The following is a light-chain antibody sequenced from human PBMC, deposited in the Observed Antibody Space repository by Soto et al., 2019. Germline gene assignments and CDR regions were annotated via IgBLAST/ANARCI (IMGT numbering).Light chain of an antibody. CDR1: QSVSSY. CDR2: DAS. J-gene: IGKJ3*01. CDR3: QQYGSSPLT. Sequence: EIVMTHSQATLSVSPCERATLSCRASQSVSSYLAWYQQKPGQAPRLLIYDASNRATGIPARFSGSGSGTDFTLTISSLEPEDFAVYYCQQYGSSPLTFGPGTKVDIK. V-gene: IGKV3-11*01.